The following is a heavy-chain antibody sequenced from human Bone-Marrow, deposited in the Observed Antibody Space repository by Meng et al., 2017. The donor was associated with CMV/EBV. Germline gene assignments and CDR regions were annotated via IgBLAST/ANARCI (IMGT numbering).Heavy chain of an antibody. V-gene: IGHV3-7*01. D-gene: IGHD2-2*01. CDR3: ARNCSSTSCYMGYYYYYYGMDV. CDR1: GFTFSSYW. Sequence: GESLKISCAASGFTFSSYWMSWVRQAPGKGLEWVANIKQDGSEKYYVDSVKGRFTISRDNAKNSLYLQMNSLRAEDTAVYYCARNCSSTSCYMGYYYYYYGMDVWGQGTTVTVSS. J-gene: IGHJ6*02. CDR2: IKQDGSEK.